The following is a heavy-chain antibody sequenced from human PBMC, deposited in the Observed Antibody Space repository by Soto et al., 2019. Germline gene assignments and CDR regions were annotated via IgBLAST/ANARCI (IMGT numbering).Heavy chain of an antibody. CDR2: INHSGST. CDR3: ALVSGYFYFLSGSPRPPFDF. V-gene: IGHV4-34*08. D-gene: IGHD3-9*01. J-gene: IGHJ4*02. Sequence: SETLSLPCTVYGGTFSGYYWSWIRQPPGKGLEWIGEINHSGSTNYNPSLKSRVTISVDTSKNQFTLKLSSVTAVDTAVYYCALVSGYFYFLSGSPRPPFDFCGQGTLVTVSS. CDR1: GGTFSGYY.